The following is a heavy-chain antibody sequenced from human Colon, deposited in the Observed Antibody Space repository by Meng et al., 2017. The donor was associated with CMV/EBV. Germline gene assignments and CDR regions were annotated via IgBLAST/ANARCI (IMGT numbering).Heavy chain of an antibody. J-gene: IGHJ6*02. V-gene: IGHV3-11*04. Sequence: GESLKISCAASGFTFSDYYMSWIRQAPGKGLEWVSYISSSGSTIYYADSVKGRFTISRDNAKNSLYLQMNSLRAEDTAVYYCASEGRDYYYYGVDVWGQGTTVTVSS. CDR3: ASEGRDYYYYGVDV. CDR2: ISSSGSTI. CDR1: GFTFSDYY. D-gene: IGHD2-15*01.